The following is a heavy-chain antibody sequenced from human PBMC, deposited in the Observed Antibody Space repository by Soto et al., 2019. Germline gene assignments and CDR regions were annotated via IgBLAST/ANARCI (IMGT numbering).Heavy chain of an antibody. CDR1: GFTFSSYA. CDR3: ARDIVVVTAGYYYGMDV. CDR2: ISYDGSNK. D-gene: IGHD2-21*02. J-gene: IGHJ6*02. Sequence: GGSLRLSCAASGFTFSSYAMHWVRQAPGKGLEWVAVISYDGSNKYYADSVKGRFTISRDNSKNTLYLQMNSLRAEDTAVYYCARDIVVVTAGYYYGMDVWGQGTTVTVSS. V-gene: IGHV3-30-3*01.